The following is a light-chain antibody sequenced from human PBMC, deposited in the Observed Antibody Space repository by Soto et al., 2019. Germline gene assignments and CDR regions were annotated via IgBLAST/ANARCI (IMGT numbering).Light chain of an antibody. CDR3: HKYNSFRL. J-gene: IGKJ3*01. V-gene: IGKV1-27*01. CDR1: QGISNY. Sequence: DIQMTQSPSSLSASVGDRVTITCRASQGISNYVAWYQQKPGKAPKLLIYAASTLQSGVPSRFSGSGSGTDFTLTISSLQPEDVETYSCHKYNSFRLFGPGTKVDIK. CDR2: AAS.